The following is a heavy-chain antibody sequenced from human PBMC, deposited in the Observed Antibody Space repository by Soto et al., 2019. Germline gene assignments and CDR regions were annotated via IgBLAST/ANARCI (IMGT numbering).Heavy chain of an antibody. CDR2: INHSGIT. CDR1: GGSFSGYY. J-gene: IGHJ4*02. CDR3: TSTAGIFLWFGGARYYFDY. Sequence: QVHLQQWGAGLLKPSETLSLTCAVYGGSFSGYYWSWIRQPPGKGLEWIGEINHSGITNYNPVLKSRVTISLDKSTNHFSLKLRSGTAADTAVYYCTSTAGIFLWFGGARYYFDYWGQGTLVTV. D-gene: IGHD3-10*01. V-gene: IGHV4-34*02.